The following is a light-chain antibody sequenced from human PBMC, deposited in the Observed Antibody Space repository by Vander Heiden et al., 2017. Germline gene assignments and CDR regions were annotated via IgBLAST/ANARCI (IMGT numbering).Light chain of an antibody. J-gene: IGLJ3*02. CDR1: SSNIGAGYD. V-gene: IGLV1-40*01. CDR3: QSYDNSLSGWV. CDR2: GNI. Sequence: QSVLTQPPSVSGAPGQRGTISCTGISSNIGAGYDVHWYQQLPGTAPKLLIYGNINRPSGVPDRFSGSKSGPSASLAITGLQVEDEADYYCQSYDNSLSGWVFGGGTKLTVL.